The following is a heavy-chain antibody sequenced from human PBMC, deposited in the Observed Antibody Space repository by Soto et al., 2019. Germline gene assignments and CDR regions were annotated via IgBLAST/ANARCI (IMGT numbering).Heavy chain of an antibody. D-gene: IGHD3-22*01. J-gene: IGHJ4*02. Sequence: TLSLTCTVSVGSSSSGDYYWSWILQPPGKGLEWIGYIYYSGSTYYNPSLKSRVTVSVDTSKNQFSLKLSSVTAADTAVYYCARVYDSSGYYYFDYWGQGTLVTVSS. CDR2: IYYSGST. CDR1: VGSSSSGDYY. CDR3: ARVYDSSGYYYFDY. V-gene: IGHV4-30-4*01.